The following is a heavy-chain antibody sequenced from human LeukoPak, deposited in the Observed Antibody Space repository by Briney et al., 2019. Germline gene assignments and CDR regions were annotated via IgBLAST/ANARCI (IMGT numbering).Heavy chain of an antibody. CDR1: GGSFSGYY. J-gene: IGHJ1*01. D-gene: IGHD6-19*01. CDR2: INHSGST. CDR3: ARGHSGWFAEYFQH. V-gene: IGHV4-34*01. Sequence: PETLSLTCAVYGGSFSGYYWSWIRQPPGKGLEWIGEINHSGSTNYNPSLESRVTISVDTSKNQFSLKLSSVTAADTAVYYCARGHSGWFAEYFQHWGQGTLVTVSS.